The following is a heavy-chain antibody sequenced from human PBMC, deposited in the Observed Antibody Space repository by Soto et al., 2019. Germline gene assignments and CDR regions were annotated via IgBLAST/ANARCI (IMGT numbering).Heavy chain of an antibody. CDR2: IIPIFGTA. J-gene: IGHJ4*02. V-gene: IGHV1-69*01. Sequence: QVQLVQSGAEVKKPGSSVKVSCKASGGTFSSYAISWVRQAPGQGLEWMGGIIPIFGTANYAQKFQGRVTITADEPTSTAYMELSSLRAEDTAVYYCERNAPYSSGWYYWGQGTLVTVSS. CDR1: GGTFSSYA. D-gene: IGHD6-19*01. CDR3: ERNAPYSSGWYY.